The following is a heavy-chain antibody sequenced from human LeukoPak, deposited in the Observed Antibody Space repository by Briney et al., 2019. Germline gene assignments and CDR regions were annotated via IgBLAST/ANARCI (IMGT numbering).Heavy chain of an antibody. CDR1: GFTFSSYA. Sequence: GGSLRLSCAASGFTFSSYAMSWVRQAPGKGLEWVSAISGSGGSTYYADSVKGRFTISRDNSKNTLYLQMNSLRAEDTAVYYCAKDRDSSSWPWDAFDIWGQGTMVTVSS. D-gene: IGHD6-13*01. CDR3: AKDRDSSSWPWDAFDI. V-gene: IGHV3-23*01. CDR2: ISGSGGST. J-gene: IGHJ3*02.